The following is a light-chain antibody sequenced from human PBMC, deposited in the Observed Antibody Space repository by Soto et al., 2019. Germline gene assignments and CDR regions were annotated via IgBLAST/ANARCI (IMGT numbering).Light chain of an antibody. V-gene: IGLV2-18*01. CDR1: SSDLGGNNR. CDR2: EVN. J-gene: IGLJ1*01. Sequence: QSALTQPPSVSGSPGQSVTISCTGTSSDLGGNNRVSWYRQPPGTAPKLIIYEVNIRPSGVPDRFSGSKSGSTASLTISGLQTEDEADYYYCSLYRSSDTLFGTGTKVTVL. CDR3: SLYRSSDTL.